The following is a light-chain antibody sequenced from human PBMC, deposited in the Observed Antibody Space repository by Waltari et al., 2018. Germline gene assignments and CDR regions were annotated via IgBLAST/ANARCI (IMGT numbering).Light chain of an antibody. Sequence: QSVLTQPPSVSGAPRERVTISCSGRRSNIGNNVVNWYQQLPGKAPKLLIYYDDLVPSGVSDRFSGSKSGTSASLAITGLQSDDEADYYCAAWDDSLNGQVFGTGTKVTVL. CDR1: RSNIGNNV. CDR2: YDD. J-gene: IGLJ1*01. V-gene: IGLV1-36*01. CDR3: AAWDDSLNGQV.